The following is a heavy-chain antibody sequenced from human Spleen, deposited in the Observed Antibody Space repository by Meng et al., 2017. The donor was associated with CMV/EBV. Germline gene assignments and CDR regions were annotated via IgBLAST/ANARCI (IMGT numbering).Heavy chain of an antibody. V-gene: IGHV4-31*02. Sequence: SIRSGGYYWSWIRQHPAKGLEWIGYIYYNGSTSYNPAFKSRLTMSGDTSKNQFSLKLSSVTAADTVVYYCARNVYYDSSGYYGHFDHWGQGTLVTVSS. D-gene: IGHD3-22*01. CDR3: ARNVYYDSSGYYGHFDH. CDR1: SIRSGGYY. J-gene: IGHJ4*02. CDR2: IYYNGST.